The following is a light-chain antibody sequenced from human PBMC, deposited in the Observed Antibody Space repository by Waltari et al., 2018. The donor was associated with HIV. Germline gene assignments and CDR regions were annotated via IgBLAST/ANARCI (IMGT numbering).Light chain of an antibody. CDR2: SSN. J-gene: IGLJ2*01. CDR3: AAWDDSLKAVL. CDR1: SSNIGSNS. Sequence: QSVLTQPPSASGTPGQKVTISCSGGSSNIGSNSVNWFQQLPGTAPRLLIYSSNQRPSGVPDRFSGSKSATSASLAISGLQSEDEAEYYCAAWDDSLKAVLFGGGTELTVL. V-gene: IGLV1-44*01.